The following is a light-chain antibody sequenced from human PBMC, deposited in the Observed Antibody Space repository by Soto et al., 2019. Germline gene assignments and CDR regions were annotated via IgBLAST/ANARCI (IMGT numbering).Light chain of an antibody. J-gene: IGKJ1*01. V-gene: IGKV3-15*01. Sequence: EIVMTQSPATLSVSPGERATLSCRASQSVSSNLAWYQQKPGQAPRLLIYGASTRATGIPARFSGSGSGTEFTLTISRLEPEDFAVYSCQQYSSSRTFGQGTKVDIK. CDR3: QQYSSSRT. CDR2: GAS. CDR1: QSVSSN.